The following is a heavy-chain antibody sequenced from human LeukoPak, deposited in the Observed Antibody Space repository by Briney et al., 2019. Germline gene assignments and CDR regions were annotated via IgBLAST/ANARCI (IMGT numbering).Heavy chain of an antibody. CDR2: IYYSGST. CDR1: GGSISSYY. V-gene: IGHV4-59*01. CDR3: ARSPHPFTSGWYFDL. D-gene: IGHD3-10*01. Sequence: SETLSLTCTVSGGSISSYYWSWIRQPPGKGLEWIGYIYYSGSTNYNPSLKSRVTISVDTSKNQFSLKLSSVTAADTAVYYCARSPHPFTSGWYFDLWGRGTLVTVSS. J-gene: IGHJ2*01.